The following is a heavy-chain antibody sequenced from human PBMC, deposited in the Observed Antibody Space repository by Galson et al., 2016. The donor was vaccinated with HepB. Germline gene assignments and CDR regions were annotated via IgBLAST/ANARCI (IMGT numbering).Heavy chain of an antibody. V-gene: IGHV3-11*01. CDR2: ISSRGGSAI. CDR1: GFTFSESY. Sequence: SLRLSCAASGFTFSESYMTWIRQSPGKGLEWVSSISSRGGSAIHYADSVKGRLTISRDNAKNSLFLQMNGLRAEDTAVYYCAKEHYFGSGSYFDNWGRGTLVTVSS. CDR3: AKEHYFGSGSYFDN. J-gene: IGHJ4*02. D-gene: IGHD3-10*01.